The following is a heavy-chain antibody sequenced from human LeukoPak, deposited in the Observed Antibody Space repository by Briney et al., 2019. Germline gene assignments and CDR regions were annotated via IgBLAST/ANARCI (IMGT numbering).Heavy chain of an antibody. J-gene: IGHJ2*01. CDR1: GFTFSSSD. CDR3: SRRMFTADWHLDL. Sequence: PGGSLRLSCAASGFTFSSSDIHWVRQASGKGLEWLGRIKTKAESYATAYVVSVKGRFTISRDDSKNTAFLQMNSLKTEDTAVYYCSRRMFTADWHLDLWGRGTLVTVSS. D-gene: IGHD3-10*02. CDR2: IKTKAESYAT. V-gene: IGHV3-73*01.